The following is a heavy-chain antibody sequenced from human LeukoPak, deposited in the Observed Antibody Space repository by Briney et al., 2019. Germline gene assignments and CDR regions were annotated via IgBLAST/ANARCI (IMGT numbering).Heavy chain of an antibody. J-gene: IGHJ6*04. Sequence: SGRSLRLSCAASGFTFSSYGMHRVRQAPGKGLEWVAVIWYDGSNKYYADSVKGRFTISRDNSKNTLYLQMNSLRAEDTAVYYCARDPTIVVVPCGMDVWGKGTTVTVSS. V-gene: IGHV3-33*01. D-gene: IGHD2-2*01. CDR1: GFTFSSYG. CDR2: IWYDGSNK. CDR3: ARDPTIVVVPCGMDV.